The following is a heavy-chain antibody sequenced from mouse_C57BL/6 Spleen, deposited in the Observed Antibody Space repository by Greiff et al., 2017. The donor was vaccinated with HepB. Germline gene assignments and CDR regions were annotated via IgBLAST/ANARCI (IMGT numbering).Heavy chain of an antibody. D-gene: IGHD1-1*01. J-gene: IGHJ1*03. Sequence: QVHVKQPGAELVKPGASVKLSCKASGYTFTSYWMHWVKQRPGRGLEWIGRIDPNSGGTKYNEKFKSKATLTVDKPSSTAYMQLSSLTSEDSAVYYCATLDYGSSQYFDVWGTGTTVTVSS. V-gene: IGHV1-72*01. CDR1: GYTFTSYW. CDR2: IDPNSGGT. CDR3: ATLDYGSSQYFDV.